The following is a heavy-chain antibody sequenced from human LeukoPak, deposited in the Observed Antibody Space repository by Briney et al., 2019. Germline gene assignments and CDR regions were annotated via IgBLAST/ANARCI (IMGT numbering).Heavy chain of an antibody. CDR2: ISYDGSNK. Sequence: GGSLRLSCAASGFTFSDYGMYWVRQAPGKGLEWVAAISYDGSNKYYADSVRGRLTISRDNSKNTLYLQMNSLRAEDTAVYYCARAGRADGDYHYFEYWGQGTLVTVSS. V-gene: IGHV3-30*19. D-gene: IGHD4-17*01. CDR3: ARAGRADGDYHYFEY. J-gene: IGHJ4*02. CDR1: GFTFSDYG.